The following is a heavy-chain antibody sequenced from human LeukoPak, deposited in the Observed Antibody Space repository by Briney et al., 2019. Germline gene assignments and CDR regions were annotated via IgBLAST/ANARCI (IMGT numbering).Heavy chain of an antibody. J-gene: IGHJ4*02. CDR3: ATPYYYDSSGYSYDY. V-gene: IGHV1-24*01. Sequence: ASVKVSCKVSGYTLTELSMHWVRQAAGKGLEWMGGFDPEDGETIYAQKFQGRVTMTEDTSTDTAYMELSSLRSEDTAVYYCATPYYYDSSGYSYDYWGQGTLVTVSS. CDR1: GYTLTELS. CDR2: FDPEDGET. D-gene: IGHD3-22*01.